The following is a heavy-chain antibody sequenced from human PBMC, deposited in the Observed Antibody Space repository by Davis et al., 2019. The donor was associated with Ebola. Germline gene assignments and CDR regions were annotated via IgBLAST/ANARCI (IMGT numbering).Heavy chain of an antibody. CDR2: YYYTGST. CDR3: AGGYSSGWYDY. J-gene: IGHJ4*02. V-gene: IGHV4-30-4*07. Sequence: MPSETLSLTCAVSGAFVSSGGYSWIWIRQPPGKGLEWIGYYYYTGSTYYSPSLRSRVTISVDTSKNLFSLKLTSVTAADTAVYYCAGGYSSGWYDYWGQGTLVTVSS. CDR1: GAFVSSGGYS. D-gene: IGHD6-19*01.